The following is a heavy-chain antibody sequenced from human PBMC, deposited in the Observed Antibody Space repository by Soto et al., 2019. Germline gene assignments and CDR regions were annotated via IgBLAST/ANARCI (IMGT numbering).Heavy chain of an antibody. J-gene: IGHJ6*02. V-gene: IGHV1-69*01. CDR3: ARVLWGDREDYYYYGLDV. D-gene: IGHD3-16*01. Sequence: QVQLVQSGAEVKKPGSSVKVSCKASGGSFSSYGITWVRQAPGQGLEWMGGIIPIFNTTDYAQKFQGRVTITADESTRTAYMELSSLRSEDTALYYCARVLWGDREDYYYYGLDVWGQGTTVTVSS. CDR2: IIPIFNTT. CDR1: GGSFSSYG.